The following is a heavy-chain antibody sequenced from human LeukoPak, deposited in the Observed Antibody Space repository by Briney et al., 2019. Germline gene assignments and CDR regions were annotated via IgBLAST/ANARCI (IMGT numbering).Heavy chain of an antibody. CDR2: IYYSGST. CDR1: GGSISSGGYY. Sequence: SQTLSLTCTVSGGSISSGGYYWSWIRQHPGKGLEWIGYIYYSGSTYYNPSLKSRVTISVDTSKNQFSLKLSSVTAADTAVYYCARELLVFDIVVVPAAHYTNWFDPWGQGTLVTVSS. CDR3: ARELLVFDIVVVPAAHYTNWFDP. D-gene: IGHD2-2*01. V-gene: IGHV4-31*03. J-gene: IGHJ5*02.